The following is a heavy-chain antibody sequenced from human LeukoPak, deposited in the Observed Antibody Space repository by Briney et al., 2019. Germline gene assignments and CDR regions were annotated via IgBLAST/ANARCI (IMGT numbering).Heavy chain of an antibody. Sequence: ASVKVSCKASGYTFTTYFIHWVRQAPGQGLEWMGIINPSNGITKNAQTVQGRVTMTRDTSTSTVFMELSSLRSEDTAVYYCVGLQGYSGGWYRYFDSWGQGTLVTVS. J-gene: IGHJ4*02. V-gene: IGHV1-46*01. CDR2: INPSNGIT. CDR3: VGLQGYSGGWYRYFDS. D-gene: IGHD6-19*01. CDR1: GYTFTTYF.